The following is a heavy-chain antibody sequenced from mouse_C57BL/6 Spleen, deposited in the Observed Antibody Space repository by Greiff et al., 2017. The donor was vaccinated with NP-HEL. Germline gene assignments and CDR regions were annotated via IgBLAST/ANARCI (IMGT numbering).Heavy chain of an antibody. CDR3: VRERGIYYDYDWFAY. CDR2: IRSKSSNYAT. Sequence: EVQRVESGGGLVQPKGSLKLSCAASGFTFNTYAMHWVRQAPGKGLEWVARIRSKSSNYATYYADSVKDRFTISRDDSQSMLYLQMNNLKTEDTAMYYCVRERGIYYDYDWFAYWGQGTLVTVSA. CDR1: GFTFNTYA. D-gene: IGHD2-4*01. J-gene: IGHJ3*01. V-gene: IGHV10-3*01.